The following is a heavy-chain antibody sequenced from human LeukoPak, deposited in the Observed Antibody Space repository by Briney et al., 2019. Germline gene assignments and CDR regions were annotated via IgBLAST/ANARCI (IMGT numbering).Heavy chain of an antibody. D-gene: IGHD2-2*02. CDR2: ISGYNGNT. CDR3: ARGPRYCSTTSCYNKWYWFDP. CDR1: GYTFTSYG. J-gene: IGHJ5*02. Sequence: GASVKVSCKASGYTFTSYGISWVRQAPGQGLEWMGWISGYNGNTNYAQKLQGRVTMTTDKSTSTVYMVVRSLRSDDTAVYYCARGPRYCSTTSCYNKWYWFDPWGQGTLVTVSS. V-gene: IGHV1-18*01.